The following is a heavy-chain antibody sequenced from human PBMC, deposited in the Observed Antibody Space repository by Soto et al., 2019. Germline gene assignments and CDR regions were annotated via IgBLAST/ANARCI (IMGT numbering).Heavy chain of an antibody. V-gene: IGHV3-21*01. CDR1: GFTFSSYS. CDR2: ISSSSSYI. D-gene: IGHD2-2*01. CDR3: AREPRHIVVVPAAIDY. J-gene: IGHJ4*02. Sequence: PGVSLRLSCAASGFTFSSYSMNWVRQAPGKGLEWVSSISSSSSYIYYADSVKGRFTISRDNAKNSLYLQMNSLRAEDTAVYYCAREPRHIVVVPAAIDYWGQGTLVTVSS.